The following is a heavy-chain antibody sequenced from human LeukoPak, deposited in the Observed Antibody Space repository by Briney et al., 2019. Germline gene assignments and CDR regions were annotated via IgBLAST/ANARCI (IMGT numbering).Heavy chain of an antibody. CDR3: ARGATISETGYFDF. Sequence: SETLSLTCAVYGGSFSRYYWSWIRQSPGKGLEWIAEIDHRGDTNHNPSFKSRVTISVDTSKNQFSLKVRSLSAADTAVYYCARGATISETGYFDFWGQGTLVTVSS. CDR2: IDHRGDT. J-gene: IGHJ4*03. D-gene: IGHD5-24*01. V-gene: IGHV4-34*01. CDR1: GGSFSRYY.